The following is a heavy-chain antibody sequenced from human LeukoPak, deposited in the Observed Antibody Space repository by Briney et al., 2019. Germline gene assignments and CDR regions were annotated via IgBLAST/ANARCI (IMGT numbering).Heavy chain of an antibody. Sequence: PSETLSLACSVSGASISSDYWSWIRQPPGKGLEWIGNIYSSETTKYNPSLRSRATISGDTSKNQFSLKLSSVTAADTAVYYCARHFPYCGGDCPYYYMDVWGKGTTVTVSS. CDR3: ARHFPYCGGDCPYYYMDV. V-gene: IGHV4-4*09. J-gene: IGHJ6*03. CDR2: IYSSETT. CDR1: GASISSDY. D-gene: IGHD2-21*02.